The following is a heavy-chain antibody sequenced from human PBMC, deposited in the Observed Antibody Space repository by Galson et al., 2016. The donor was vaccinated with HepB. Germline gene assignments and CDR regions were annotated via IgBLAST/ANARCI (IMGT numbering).Heavy chain of an antibody. J-gene: IGHJ5*02. CDR3: ARGDYYDHWFDP. D-gene: IGHD3-22*01. CDR2: IIIYNGDT. Sequence: SVKVSCKASGYTFNSYDISWVRQAPGQGLEWMGWIIIYNGDTKYAQKLQGRVTMTTDTSTSTAYMELRSLRSDDTAVYYCARGDYYDHWFDPWGQGTLVTVSS. V-gene: IGHV1-18*01. CDR1: GYTFNSYD.